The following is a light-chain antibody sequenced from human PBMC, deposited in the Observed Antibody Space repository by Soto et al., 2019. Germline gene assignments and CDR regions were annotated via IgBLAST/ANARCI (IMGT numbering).Light chain of an antibody. CDR3: TSYTTSITWV. J-gene: IGLJ3*02. CDR1: SSDIGASNY. CDR2: EVS. V-gene: IGLV2-14*01. Sequence: QSVLTQPASVSGSPGQSITVSCTGTSSDIGASNYVSWYQQHPGKPPKLIISEVSNRPSGVSNRLSGSKSGSTASLTISGLQAEDEADYYCTSYTTSITWVFGGGTKLTVL.